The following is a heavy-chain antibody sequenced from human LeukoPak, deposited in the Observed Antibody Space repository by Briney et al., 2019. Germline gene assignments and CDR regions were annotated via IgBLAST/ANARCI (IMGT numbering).Heavy chain of an antibody. D-gene: IGHD6-13*01. CDR3: AKDSGYSSSTRGYYYGMGV. CDR2: ISYDGSNK. Sequence: PGGSLRLSCAASGFTFSSYGMHWVRQAPGKGLEWVAVISYDGSNKYYADSVKGRFTISRDNSKNTLYLQMNSLRAEDTAVYYCAKDSGYSSSTRGYYYGMGVWDQGTTVTVSS. V-gene: IGHV3-30*18. CDR1: GFTFSSYG. J-gene: IGHJ6*02.